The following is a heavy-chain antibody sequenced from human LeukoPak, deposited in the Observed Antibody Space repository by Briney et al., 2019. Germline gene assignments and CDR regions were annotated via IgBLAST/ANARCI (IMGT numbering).Heavy chain of an antibody. J-gene: IGHJ4*02. V-gene: IGHV5-51*01. CDR2: IYPGDSDT. CDR1: GYGFTSYW. CDR3: ARGGSGSYSNFDY. Sequence: GEALKISCKGSGYGFTSYWIGWGRRMPGKGRGWMGIIYPGDSDTRYSPSFQGQVTISADKSISTAYLQWSSLKASDTAMYYCARGGSGSYSNFDYWGQGTLVTVSS. D-gene: IGHD3-10*01.